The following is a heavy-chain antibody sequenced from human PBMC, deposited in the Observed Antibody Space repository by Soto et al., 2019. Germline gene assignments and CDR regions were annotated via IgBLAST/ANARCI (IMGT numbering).Heavy chain of an antibody. CDR3: ARGPSYSDYSNDWFFDS. Sequence: GGSLRLSCAASGFTFSGYWMTWVRHAPGKGLEWVADIKKDGTEKYYVDSVKGRFTISRDNDKKSVYLQMNGLTVEDTAVYRCARGPSYSDYSNDWFFDSWGQGALVTVSS. CDR2: IKKDGTEK. J-gene: IGHJ4*02. D-gene: IGHD3-9*01. CDR1: GFTFSGYW. V-gene: IGHV3-7*03.